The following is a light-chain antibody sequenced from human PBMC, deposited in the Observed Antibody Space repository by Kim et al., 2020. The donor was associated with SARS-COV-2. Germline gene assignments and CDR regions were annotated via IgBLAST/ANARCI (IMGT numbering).Light chain of an antibody. CDR2: GAS. V-gene: IGKV3-15*01. J-gene: IGKJ4*01. CDR3: LQYNNWPPLT. CDR1: QSVTSN. Sequence: DTVMTQSPATLSASPGERATLSCRASQSVTSNLAWYQQKPGQAPRLLVYGASTRATGVPTRFSGSGSGTEFTLTISSPQSEDFAIYYCLQYNNWPPLTFGGGTKVDIK.